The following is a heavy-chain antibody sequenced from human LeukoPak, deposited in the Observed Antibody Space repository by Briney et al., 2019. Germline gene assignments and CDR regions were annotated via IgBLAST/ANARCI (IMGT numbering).Heavy chain of an antibody. J-gene: IGHJ4*02. CDR2: VSWNSGSI. V-gene: IGHV3-9*01. CDR1: GFTFSDSY. Sequence: SLRLSCAASGFTFSDSYMTWVRQAPGQGLEWVSGVSWNSGSIGYADSVKGRFTISRDNAKNSLYLQMNSLRAEDTALYYCATDILTGYSNDYWGQGTLVTVSS. CDR3: ATDILTGYSNDY. D-gene: IGHD3-9*01.